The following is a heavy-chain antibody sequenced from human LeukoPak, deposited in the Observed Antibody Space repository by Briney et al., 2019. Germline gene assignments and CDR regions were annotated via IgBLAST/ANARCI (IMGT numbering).Heavy chain of an antibody. CDR3: AKAREVLPAGEIDY. CDR2: ISWNNGSI. D-gene: IGHD6-13*01. V-gene: IGHV3-9*01. CDR1: GFNFDDYA. J-gene: IGHJ4*02. Sequence: GGSLRLSCVASGFNFDDYAMHWVRQAPGKGMEWVSGISWNNGSIDYAASVKGRFTISRDSAKKSLYLQMNSLRAEDTAFYYCAKAREVLPAGEIDYWGQGALVTVSS.